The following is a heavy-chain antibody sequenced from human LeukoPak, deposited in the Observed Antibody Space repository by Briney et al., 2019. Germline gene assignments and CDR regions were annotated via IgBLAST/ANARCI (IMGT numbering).Heavy chain of an antibody. CDR1: SDSNNSKRFF. CDR2: IYYTGST. CDR3: PRQIYSYGKLPYYFDY. Sequence: PSETLSLTCTFTSDSNNSKRFFWGWVRQPPGKGLEWIGSIYYTGSTYYNPSLKSRGSISVDTSKKQLSLKLTSVTAADTAVYYLPRQIYSYGKLPYYFDYWGQGTLVSVSS. V-gene: IGHV4-39*01. J-gene: IGHJ4*02. D-gene: IGHD2-15*01.